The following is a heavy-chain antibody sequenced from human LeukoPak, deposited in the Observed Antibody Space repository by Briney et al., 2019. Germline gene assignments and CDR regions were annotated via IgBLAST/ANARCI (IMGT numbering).Heavy chain of an antibody. J-gene: IGHJ6*03. CDR1: GGSISSSSYY. CDR2: IYTSGST. Sequence: SETLSLTCTVSGGSISSSSYYWSWIRQPAGKGLEWIGRIYTSGSTNYNPSLKSRVTISVDTSKNQFSLKLSSVTAADTAVYYCARDLKYSSGENYYYYYYMDVWGKGTTVTVSS. CDR3: ARDLKYSSGENYYYYYYMDV. D-gene: IGHD3-22*01. V-gene: IGHV4-61*02.